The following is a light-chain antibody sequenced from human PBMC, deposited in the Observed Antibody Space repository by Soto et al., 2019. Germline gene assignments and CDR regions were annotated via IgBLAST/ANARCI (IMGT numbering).Light chain of an antibody. V-gene: IGKV1-5*03. CDR2: KAS. CDR1: HSISSW. CDR3: QQYNSYST. J-gene: IGKJ2*01. Sequence: DIQMTQSPSTLSASVGDRVTSTCRASHSISSWLAWYQQKRGKAPKLLIYKASSLESGVPSSFSGSGSGTEFTLTISSLQPDDFATYYCQQYNSYSTFGQGTKLEIK.